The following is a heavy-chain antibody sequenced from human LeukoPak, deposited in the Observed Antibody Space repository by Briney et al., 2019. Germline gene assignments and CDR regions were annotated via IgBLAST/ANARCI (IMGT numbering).Heavy chain of an antibody. J-gene: IGHJ4*02. D-gene: IGHD3-22*01. CDR3: ARGNYDSSGYFRLDY. Sequence: SETLSLTCAVYGGSFSGYYWSGIRQPPGKGLEWIGEINHSGSTNYNPSLKSRVTISVDTSKNQFSLKLSSVTAADTAVYYCARGNYDSSGYFRLDYWGQGTLVTVSS. V-gene: IGHV4-34*01. CDR1: GGSFSGYY. CDR2: INHSGST.